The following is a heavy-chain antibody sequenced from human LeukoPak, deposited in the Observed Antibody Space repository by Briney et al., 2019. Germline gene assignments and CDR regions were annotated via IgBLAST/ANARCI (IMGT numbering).Heavy chain of an antibody. V-gene: IGHV2-70*04. D-gene: IGHD2-2*01. CDR1: GFSLSTSGMR. Sequence: SGPALLKPTQTLTLTCTFSGFSLSTSGMRVSWIRQPPGKALEWLARMEWDDDKFYSTSLKTRLTISKDTSKNHVVLTMTNMDPVDTATYYCARMPYCSSTSCYGEDYWGQGTLVTVSS. CDR3: ARMPYCSSTSCYGEDY. J-gene: IGHJ4*02. CDR2: MEWDDDK.